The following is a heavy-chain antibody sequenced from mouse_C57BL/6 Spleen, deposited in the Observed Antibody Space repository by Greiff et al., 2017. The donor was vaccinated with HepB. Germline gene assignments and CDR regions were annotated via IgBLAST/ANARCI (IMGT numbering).Heavy chain of an antibody. Sequence: DVKLVESGGGLVQPGESLKLSCESNEYEFPSHDMSWVRKTPEKRLELVAAINSDGGSTYYPDTMERRFIISKDNTKKTLYLQMSSLRSEDTALYYCARQVSSPYWYFDVWGTGTTVTVSS. V-gene: IGHV5-2*01. J-gene: IGHJ1*03. D-gene: IGHD1-1*01. CDR2: INSDGGST. CDR3: ARQVSSPYWYFDV. CDR1: EYEFPSHD.